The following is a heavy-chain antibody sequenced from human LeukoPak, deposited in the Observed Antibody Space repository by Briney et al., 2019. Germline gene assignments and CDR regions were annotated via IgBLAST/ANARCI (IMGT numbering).Heavy chain of an antibody. Sequence: GGFLRLSCAASGFTFSNAWMSWVRQAPGKGLGWVGRIKSKTDGGTTDYAAPVKGRFTISRDDSKNTLYLQMNSLKTEDTAVYYCTRGYSGVGIYAFDIWGQGTLVTVSS. D-gene: IGHD1-26*01. CDR1: GFTFSNAW. J-gene: IGHJ4*02. CDR2: IKSKTDGGTT. CDR3: TRGYSGVGIYAFDI. V-gene: IGHV3-15*01.